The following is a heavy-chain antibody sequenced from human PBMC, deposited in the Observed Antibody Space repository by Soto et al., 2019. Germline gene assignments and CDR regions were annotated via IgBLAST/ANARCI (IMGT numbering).Heavy chain of an antibody. CDR3: ARQGTVRLRGLDYYYGMDV. CDR2: IYPGDSDT. D-gene: IGHD5-12*01. J-gene: IGHJ6*02. CDR1: GYSFTSYW. V-gene: IGHV5-51*01. Sequence: PGESLKISCKGSGYSFTSYWIGWVRQMPGKGLEWMGIIYPGDSDTRYSPSFQGQVTISADKSISTAYLQWSSLKASDTAMYYCARQGTVRLRGLDYYYGMDVWGQGTTVTVSS.